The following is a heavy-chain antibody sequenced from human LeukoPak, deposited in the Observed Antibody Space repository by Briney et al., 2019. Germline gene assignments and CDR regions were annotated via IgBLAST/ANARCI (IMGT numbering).Heavy chain of an antibody. CDR3: ARGRKVVGEFWRPYYYHYMDV. D-gene: IGHD3-10*01. Sequence: SETLSLTCAVYSGSFTDYYWLWIRQPPGKGLEWIGEINHSGSTNYNPSLGGRVTILVDTSKNQFSLRLSSVTAADTAVCYCARGRKVVGEFWRPYYYHYMDVWGKGTTVTVSS. V-gene: IGHV4-34*01. CDR2: INHSGST. J-gene: IGHJ6*03. CDR1: SGSFTDYY.